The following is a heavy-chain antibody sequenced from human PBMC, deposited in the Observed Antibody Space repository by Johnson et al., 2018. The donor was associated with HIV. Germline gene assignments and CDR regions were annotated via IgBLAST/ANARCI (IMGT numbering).Heavy chain of an antibody. V-gene: IGHV3-7*01. CDR1: GFTFSSYD. CDR3: AKDYYGSGSKHDAFDI. J-gene: IGHJ3*02. Sequence: VQLVESGGGVVQPGRSLRLSCAASGFTFSSYDMHWVRQAPGKGLEWVANIKQDGSEKYYVDSVKGRFTISRDNAKNSLYLQMNSLRAEDTAVYYCAKDYYGSGSKHDAFDIWGQGTMVTVSS. CDR2: IKQDGSEK. D-gene: IGHD3-10*01.